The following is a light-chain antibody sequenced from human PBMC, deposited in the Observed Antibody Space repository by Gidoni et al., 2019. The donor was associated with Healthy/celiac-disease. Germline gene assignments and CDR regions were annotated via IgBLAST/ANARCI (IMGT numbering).Light chain of an antibody. CDR3: QQSYSTLRS. CDR2: AAS. CDR1: QSISSY. J-gene: IGKJ4*01. V-gene: IGKV1-39*01. Sequence: DPVSITCRASQSISSYLNWYQQKPGKAPKLLIYAASSLQSGVPSRFSGSGSGTDFTLTISSLQSEDFATYYCQQSYSTLRSFGGXTKVEIK.